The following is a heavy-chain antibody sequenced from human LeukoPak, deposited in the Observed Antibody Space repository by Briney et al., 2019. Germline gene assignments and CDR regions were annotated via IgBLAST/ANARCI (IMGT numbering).Heavy chain of an antibody. CDR3: AREDYYDSGSNDY. Sequence: ASVKVSCKASGYTFTSYAMNWVRQAPGQGLEWMGWMNPHNGITAYAQKFQGRVTISRNTSISTAYIELSSLRSEDTAVYYCAREDYYDSGSNDYWGQGTLVTVSS. CDR2: MNPHNGIT. J-gene: IGHJ4*02. D-gene: IGHD3-22*01. V-gene: IGHV1-8*03. CDR1: GYTFTSYA.